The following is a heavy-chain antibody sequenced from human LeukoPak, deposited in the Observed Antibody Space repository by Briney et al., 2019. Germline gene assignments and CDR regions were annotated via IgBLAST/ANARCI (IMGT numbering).Heavy chain of an antibody. J-gene: IGHJ4*02. CDR2: IYSRGST. CDR1: GGSISSGSYY. Sequence: SETLSLTCTVSGGSISSGSYYWNWIRQPAGKGLEWIGRIYSRGSTNYNPSLKSRVTISVDTSKNQFSLKLSSVTAADTAVYYCAGHRSGWLQSSFDYWGQGTLVTVSS. V-gene: IGHV4-61*02. CDR3: AGHRSGWLQSSFDY. D-gene: IGHD5-24*01.